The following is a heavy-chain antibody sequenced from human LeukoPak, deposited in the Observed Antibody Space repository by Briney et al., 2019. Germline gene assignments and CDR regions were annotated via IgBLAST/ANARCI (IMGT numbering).Heavy chain of an antibody. CDR3: ARGSGGGDIVVVPAAMELDY. CDR1: GFTFSDYY. J-gene: IGHJ4*02. CDR2: ISSSGSTI. V-gene: IGHV3-11*01. Sequence: GGSLRLSCAAPGFTFSDYYMSWIRQAPGKGLEWVSYISSSGSTIYYADSVKGRFTISRDNAKNSLYLQMNSLRAEDTAVYYCARGSGGGDIVVVPAAMELDYWGQGTLVTVSS. D-gene: IGHD2-2*01.